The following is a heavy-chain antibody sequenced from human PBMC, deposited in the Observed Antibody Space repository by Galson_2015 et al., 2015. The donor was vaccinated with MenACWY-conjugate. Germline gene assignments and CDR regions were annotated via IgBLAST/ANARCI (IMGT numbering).Heavy chain of an antibody. CDR1: GFTFSRYW. V-gene: IGHV3-74*01. Sequence: SLRLSCAVSGFTFSRYWMHWVRQVPGKGLMWVSRISRDGTSTTYADSVKGRFTISRDNAKKTLDLQMNSLRAEDTAMYYCVRDHGDVVAAVPGDYFAYWGRGTLVTVSS. D-gene: IGHD2-15*01. J-gene: IGHJ4*02. CDR2: ISRDGTST. CDR3: VRDHGDVVAAVPGDYFAY.